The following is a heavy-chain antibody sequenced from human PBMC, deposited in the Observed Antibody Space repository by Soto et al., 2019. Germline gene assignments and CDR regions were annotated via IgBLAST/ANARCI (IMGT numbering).Heavy chain of an antibody. Sequence: SETLSLTCTVSGASISSYYWTWIRQPPGKGLEWIGYMYYSGSANYNPSLRSRVTISVDTSKNQFSLNLNSVTAADTAVYYCAREYPVHSAYFDYWGQGILVTVSS. CDR2: MYYSGSA. D-gene: IGHD1-26*01. V-gene: IGHV4-59*01. CDR1: GASISSYY. CDR3: AREYPVHSAYFDY. J-gene: IGHJ4*02.